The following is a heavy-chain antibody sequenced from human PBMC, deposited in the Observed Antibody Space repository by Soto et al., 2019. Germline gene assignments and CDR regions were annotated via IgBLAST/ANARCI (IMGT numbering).Heavy chain of an antibody. CDR1: GFTFSSYA. D-gene: IGHD5-18*01. Sequence: QVQLVESGGGVVQPGRSLRLSCAASGFTFSSYAMHWVRQAPGKGLEWVAVISYDGGNKYYADSVKGRFTISRDNSKNTLYLQMNSLRAEDTAVYYCARDALCGYSYGNLDDFWGQGTLVTVSS. J-gene: IGHJ4*02. CDR3: ARDALCGYSYGNLDDF. V-gene: IGHV3-30-3*01. CDR2: ISYDGGNK.